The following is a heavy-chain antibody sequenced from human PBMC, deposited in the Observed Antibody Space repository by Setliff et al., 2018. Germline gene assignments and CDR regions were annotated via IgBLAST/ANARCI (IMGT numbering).Heavy chain of an antibody. D-gene: IGHD1-1*01. CDR2: IFGSGST. CDR3: ARDRGSNNSPEDFDY. CDR1: RGSINSHY. J-gene: IGHJ4*02. V-gene: IGHV4-4*07. Sequence: SETLSLTCTVSRGSINSHYWSWIRQPPGKGLEWIGRIFGSGSTNYNPSLKSRVTMSIDTSKNQFFLKVRSVTAADTAVYYCARDRGSNNSPEDFDYWGLGTLVTVSS.